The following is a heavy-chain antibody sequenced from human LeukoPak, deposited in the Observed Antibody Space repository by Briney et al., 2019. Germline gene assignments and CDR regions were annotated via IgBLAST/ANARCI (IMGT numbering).Heavy chain of an antibody. CDR2: INPNSGGT. V-gene: IGHV1-2*02. CDR3: ARREGGYCSTTSCYVVDY. D-gene: IGHD2-2*01. CDR1: GYTFTGYY. J-gene: IGHJ4*02. Sequence: ASVKVSCKASGYTFTGYYMHWVRQAPGQGLELMGWINPNSGGTNYAQKFQGRVTMTRDTSISTAYMELSRLRSDDTAVYYCARREGGYCSTTSCYVVDYWGQGTLVTVSS.